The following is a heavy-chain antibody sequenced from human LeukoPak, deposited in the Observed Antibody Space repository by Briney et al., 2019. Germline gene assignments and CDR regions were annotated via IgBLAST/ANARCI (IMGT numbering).Heavy chain of an antibody. CDR3: ARDSTIHIGGIDY. CDR1: GYTFTYYS. V-gene: IGHV1-46*01. D-gene: IGHD2-21*01. CDR2: INPTDGSA. Sequence: GASVKVSCKSSGYTFTYYSMHWVRQAPGQGLEWMGIINPTDGSAGYAQKFQGRVTMTRDMSTSTVYMELGSLSSEDRAVYYCARDSTIHIGGIDYWGQGTLVTVSS. J-gene: IGHJ4*02.